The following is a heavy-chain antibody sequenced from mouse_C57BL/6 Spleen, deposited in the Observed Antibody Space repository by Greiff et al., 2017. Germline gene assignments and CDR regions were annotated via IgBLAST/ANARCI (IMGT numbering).Heavy chain of an antibody. V-gene: IGHV1-52*01. J-gene: IGHJ3*01. CDR1: GYTFTSYW. CDR2: IDPSDSET. Sequence: VQLQQPGAELVRPGSSVKLSCKASGYTFTSYWMHWVKQRPIQGLEWIGNIDPSDSETHYNQKFKDKATLTVDKSSSTAYMQLSSLTSEDSAVYYCARSYGYDLAWFAYWGQGTLVTVSA. D-gene: IGHD2-2*01. CDR3: ARSYGYDLAWFAY.